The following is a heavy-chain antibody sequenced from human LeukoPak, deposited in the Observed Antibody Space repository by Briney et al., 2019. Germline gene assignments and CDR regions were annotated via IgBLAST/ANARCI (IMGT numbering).Heavy chain of an antibody. V-gene: IGHV3-48*03. CDR2: ISSSGSTI. J-gene: IGHJ5*02. CDR3: ARGAAGFWFDP. D-gene: IGHD6-13*01. Sequence: GGSLRLSCAASGFTFSSYEMNWVRQAPGKGLEWVSYISSSGSTIYYADSVKGRLTISRDNAKNSLYLQMNSLRAEDTAVYYCARGAAGFWFDPWGQGTLVTVSS. CDR1: GFTFSSYE.